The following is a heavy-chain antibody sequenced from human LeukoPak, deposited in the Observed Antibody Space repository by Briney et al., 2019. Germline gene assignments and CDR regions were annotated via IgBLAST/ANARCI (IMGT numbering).Heavy chain of an antibody. CDR1: GITFSSHG. CDR2: IAADGGVK. J-gene: IGHJ4*02. V-gene: IGHV3-30*03. Sequence: GGSLRLSCVASGITFSSHGMDWVRQAPGKGLEWVAVIAADGGVKQYADSVKGRFTVSRDNSKSTLYLQMNSLSVEDTAIYYCAREATWGEWYFDHWGQGTPVTVSS. D-gene: IGHD3-3*01. CDR3: AREATWGEWYFDH.